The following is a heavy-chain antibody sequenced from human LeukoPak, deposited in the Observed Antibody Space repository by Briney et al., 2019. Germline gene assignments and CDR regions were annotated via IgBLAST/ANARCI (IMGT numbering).Heavy chain of an antibody. Sequence: ASVKVSCKASGYTFTGYYLHWVRQAPGQGLEWMAWINPYSGATNCAQNFQGRVTLTSDTSISTTYIELTSLRTDDTAVYFCARVAHPTDCVAVPAARSVLGKFDYWGQGSLVTVS. D-gene: IGHD2-2*01. J-gene: IGHJ4*02. V-gene: IGHV1-2*02. CDR2: INPYSGAT. CDR3: ARVAHPTDCVAVPAARSVLGKFDY. CDR1: GYTFTGYY.